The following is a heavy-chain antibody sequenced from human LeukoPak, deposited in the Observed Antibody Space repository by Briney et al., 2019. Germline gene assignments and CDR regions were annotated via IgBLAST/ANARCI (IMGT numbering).Heavy chain of an antibody. D-gene: IGHD6-13*01. CDR3: AKGDVIAAAVPDAFDI. V-gene: IGHV3-23*01. CDR1: GFTFSSYA. Sequence: QTGGSLRLSCAASGFTFSSYAMSWVRQAPGKGLEWVSAISGSGGSTYYADSVKGRFTISRDNSKNTLYLQMNSLRAEDTAVYYCAKGDVIAAAVPDAFDIWGQGTMVTVSS. CDR2: ISGSGGST. J-gene: IGHJ3*02.